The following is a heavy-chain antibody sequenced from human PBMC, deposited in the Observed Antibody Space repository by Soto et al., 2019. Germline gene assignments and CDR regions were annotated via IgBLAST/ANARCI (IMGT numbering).Heavy chain of an antibody. Sequence: QVQLVQSGAEVKKPGSSVKVSCKASGGTFSSYSINWVRQAPGQGLEWMGEIIPLFGTANYAQNFQGRVTITADESTSTAYMELSSLRSEDPALYYCARDGGRHSGGIDYWGQGTLVTVSS. J-gene: IGHJ4*02. V-gene: IGHV1-69*01. CDR3: ARDGGRHSGGIDY. CDR1: GGTFSSYS. CDR2: IIPLFGTA. D-gene: IGHD1-26*01.